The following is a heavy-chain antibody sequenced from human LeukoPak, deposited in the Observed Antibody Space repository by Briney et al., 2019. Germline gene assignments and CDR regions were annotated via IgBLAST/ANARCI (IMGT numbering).Heavy chain of an antibody. CDR2: INHSGST. D-gene: IGHD1-26*01. Sequence: SETLSLTCAVYGGSFSGYYWSWIRQPPGKGLEWIGEINHSGSTNYNPSLKSRVTISVDTSKNQFSLKLSSVTAADTAVYYCARRPRGNYYDAFDIWGQGTMVTVSS. J-gene: IGHJ3*02. CDR1: GGSFSGYY. CDR3: ARRPRGNYYDAFDI. V-gene: IGHV4-34*01.